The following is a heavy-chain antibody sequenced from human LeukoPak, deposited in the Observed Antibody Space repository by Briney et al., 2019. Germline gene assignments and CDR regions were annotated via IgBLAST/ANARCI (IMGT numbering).Heavy chain of an antibody. CDR2: IKSKTDGGTT. Sequence: GGSLRLSCAASGFTFSNAWMSWVRQAPGKGLEWVGRIKSKTDGGTTDYAAPVKGRFTISRDDSKNTLYLQMNSLKTEDTAVYYCTTDLSVGSGYYYEAFDIWGQGTMVTVSS. D-gene: IGHD3-22*01. V-gene: IGHV3-15*01. J-gene: IGHJ3*02. CDR1: GFTFSNAW. CDR3: TTDLSVGSGYYYEAFDI.